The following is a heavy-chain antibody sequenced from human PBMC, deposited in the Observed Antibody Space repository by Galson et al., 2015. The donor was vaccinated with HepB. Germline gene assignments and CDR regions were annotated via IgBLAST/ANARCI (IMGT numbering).Heavy chain of an antibody. CDR1: GGSFSGNY. CDR2: INHSGST. CDR3: AREAGYGDYGD. Sequence: SETLSLTCAVYGGSFSGNYWSWIRQPPGKGLEWIGEINHSGSTNYNPSLKSRVTISVDTSKNQFSLKLNSVTAADTAVYYCAREAGYGDYGDWGQGTLVTVSS. D-gene: IGHD4-17*01. J-gene: IGHJ4*02. V-gene: IGHV4-34*01.